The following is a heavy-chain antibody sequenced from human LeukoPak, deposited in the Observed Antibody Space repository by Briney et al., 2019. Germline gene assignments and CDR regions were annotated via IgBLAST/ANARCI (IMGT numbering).Heavy chain of an antibody. Sequence: GGSLRLSCQASGFTFSGHAMTWVRQAPGKGLEWVSTISGSGRSTYFADSVKGRFAISRDNSKNTLSLQMNSLRAEDTAFYFCAQDPAGVVINWGQGTLVTVSS. CDR2: ISGSGRST. CDR3: AQDPAGVVIN. D-gene: IGHD3-22*01. V-gene: IGHV3-23*01. J-gene: IGHJ4*02. CDR1: GFTFSGHA.